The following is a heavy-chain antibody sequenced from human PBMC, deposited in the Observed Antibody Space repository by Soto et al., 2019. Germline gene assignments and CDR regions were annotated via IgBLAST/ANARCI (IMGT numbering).Heavy chain of an antibody. J-gene: IGHJ6*02. Sequence: PSETLSLTCTVSGGSISSGDYYWSWIRQPPGKGLEWIGYIYYSGSTYYNPSLKSRVTISVDTSKNQFSLKLSSVTAADTAVYYCARDHYYGSEPAGSYYSGMDVWGQGTTVTVSS. CDR3: ARDHYYGSEPAGSYYSGMDV. V-gene: IGHV4-30-4*01. D-gene: IGHD3-10*01. CDR1: GGSISSGDYY. CDR2: IYYSGST.